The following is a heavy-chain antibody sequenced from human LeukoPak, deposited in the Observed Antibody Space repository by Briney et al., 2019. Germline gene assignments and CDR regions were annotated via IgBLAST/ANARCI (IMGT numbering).Heavy chain of an antibody. J-gene: IGHJ4*02. Sequence: EASVKVSCKASGGTFSSYAISWVRQAPGQGLEWMGGIIPIFGTANYAQKFQGRVTITTDESTSTAYMELSSLRSEDTAVYHCASPTRYSSSWFLLYWGQGTLVTVSS. D-gene: IGHD6-13*01. CDR3: ASPTRYSSSWFLLY. CDR1: GGTFSSYA. CDR2: IIPIFGTA. V-gene: IGHV1-69*05.